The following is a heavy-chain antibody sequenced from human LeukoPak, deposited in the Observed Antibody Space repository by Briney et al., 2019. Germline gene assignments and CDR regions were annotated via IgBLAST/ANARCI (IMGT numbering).Heavy chain of an antibody. D-gene: IGHD3-10*01. V-gene: IGHV1-69*04. Sequence: SVKVSCKASGGTFISYAISWVRQAPGQGREWMGGIIPILGIASYAQKFQGRVTITAHKSTSTAYMELSSLRSEDTAVYYCAGGPMVRGVISRDYYYYGMDVWGQGTTVTVSS. CDR3: AGGPMVRGVISRDYYYYGMDV. CDR2: IIPILGIA. J-gene: IGHJ6*02. CDR1: GGTFISYA.